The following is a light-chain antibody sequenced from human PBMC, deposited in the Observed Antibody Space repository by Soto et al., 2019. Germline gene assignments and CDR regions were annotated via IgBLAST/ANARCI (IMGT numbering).Light chain of an antibody. CDR1: QSVSSSY. J-gene: IGKJ1*01. CDR3: HPYGPSLTWT. V-gene: IGKV3-20*01. CDR2: GTS. Sequence: EVVLAQSPGTLSLSPGERATLSCRATQSVSSSYLAWYHQKPGPAPRLLIYGTSTRATGFPDRFSGSGSGTAFSLSISRLEPEDFAVYDCHPYGPSLTWTSGQGTKVAIK.